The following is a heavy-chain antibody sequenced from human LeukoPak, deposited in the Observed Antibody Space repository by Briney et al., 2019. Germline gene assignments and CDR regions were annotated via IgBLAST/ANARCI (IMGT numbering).Heavy chain of an antibody. CDR1: GFTFSNYR. CDR3: AKRGVVIRVILVGFHKEAYYFDS. J-gene: IGHJ4*02. V-gene: IGHV3-23*01. D-gene: IGHD3-22*01. CDR2: ISGSAGGT. Sequence: TGGSLRLSCAASGFTFSNYRMTWVRQAPGKGLEWVAGISGSAGGTYYADSVKGRFTISRDNAKNTLYLQLNNLRAEDTAVYFCAKRGVVIRVILVGFHKEAYYFDSWGQGALVTVSS.